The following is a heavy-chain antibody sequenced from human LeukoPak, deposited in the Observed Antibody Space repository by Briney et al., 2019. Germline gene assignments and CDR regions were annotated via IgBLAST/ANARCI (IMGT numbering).Heavy chain of an antibody. V-gene: IGHV3-74*01. J-gene: IGHJ4*02. CDR3: TRDHSSGSDY. CDR2: INTDGRNT. Sequence: QHGGSLRLSRAVSGFTFSRYWMHWVRQAPGKGLMWVSRINTDGRNTNYADSVKGRFTISRDNAKNTLYLQMNSLRAEDTAVYYCTRDHSSGSDYWGQGTLVTVSS. D-gene: IGHD3-10*01. CDR1: GFTFSRYW.